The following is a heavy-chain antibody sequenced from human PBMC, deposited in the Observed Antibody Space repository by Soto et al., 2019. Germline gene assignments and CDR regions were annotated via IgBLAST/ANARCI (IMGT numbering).Heavy chain of an antibody. J-gene: IGHJ5*02. CDR3: ARCSSTSCYDNWFDP. CDR2: IIPILGIA. V-gene: IGHV1-69*02. Sequence: SVKVSCKASGGTFSSYTISWVRQAPGQGLEWMGRIIPILGIANYAQKFQGRVTITADKSTSTAYMELSSLRSEDTAVYYCARCSSTSCYDNWFDPWGQGTLVTVSS. D-gene: IGHD2-2*01. CDR1: GGTFSSYT.